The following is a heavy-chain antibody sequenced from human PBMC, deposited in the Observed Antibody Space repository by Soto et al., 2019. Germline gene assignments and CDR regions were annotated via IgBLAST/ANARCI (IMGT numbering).Heavy chain of an antibody. CDR2: INSDGSST. D-gene: IGHD3-9*01. J-gene: IGHJ6*02. CDR3: ARDPIRYXDWLSPANYYYYYGMDV. CDR1: GFTFSSYW. V-gene: IGHV3-74*01. Sequence: GGSLRLSCTASGFTFSSYWMHWVRQAPGKGLVWVSRINSDGSSTSYADSVKGRFTISRDNAKNTLYLQMNSLRAEDTAVYYCARDPIRYXDWLSPANYYYYYGMDVWGQGTTVTVSS.